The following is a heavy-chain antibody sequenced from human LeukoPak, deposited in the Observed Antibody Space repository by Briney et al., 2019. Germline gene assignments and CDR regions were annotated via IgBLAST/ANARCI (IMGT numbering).Heavy chain of an antibody. V-gene: IGHV3-7*01. CDR2: IKEDGSEK. D-gene: IGHD2-21*01. CDR1: GFSFGSYW. Sequence: GGSLRLSCAASGFSFGSYWMNWVRQAPGKGLEWVANIKEDGSEKYYVDSVKGRFTISRDSAKNALYLQMNSLRAEDTAVYYCARLGLGSYSYSLDYWGQGTLVTVSS. J-gene: IGHJ4*02. CDR3: ARLGLGSYSYSLDY.